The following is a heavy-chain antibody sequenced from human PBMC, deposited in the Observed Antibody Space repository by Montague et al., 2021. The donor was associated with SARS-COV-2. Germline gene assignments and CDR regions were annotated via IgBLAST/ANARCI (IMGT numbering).Heavy chain of an antibody. CDR1: GFTFSSYE. CDR2: ISSSGSTI. Sequence: SRRLSCAASGFTFSSYEMNWVRQAPGKGQEWVSYISSSGSTIYYADSVKGRFTISRDNAKNSLYLQMNSLRAEDTAVYYCARDGALYSSGWWGGDFDYWGQGTLVTVPS. J-gene: IGHJ4*02. D-gene: IGHD6-19*01. CDR3: ARDGALYSSGWWGGDFDY. V-gene: IGHV3-48*03.